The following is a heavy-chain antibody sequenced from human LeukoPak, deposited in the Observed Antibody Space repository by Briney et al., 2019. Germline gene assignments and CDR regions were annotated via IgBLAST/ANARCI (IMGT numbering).Heavy chain of an antibody. CDR1: GFTFSSYS. CDR3: ARAYYDTANWFDP. CDR2: ISSSSSTI. D-gene: IGHD3-22*01. V-gene: IGHV3-48*01. J-gene: IGHJ5*02. Sequence: PGGSLRLSCAASGFTFSSYSMNWARQAPGKGLEWVSYISSSSSTIYYADSVKGRFTISRDNAKNSLYLQMNSLRAEDTAVYYCARAYYDTANWFDPWGQGTLVTVSS.